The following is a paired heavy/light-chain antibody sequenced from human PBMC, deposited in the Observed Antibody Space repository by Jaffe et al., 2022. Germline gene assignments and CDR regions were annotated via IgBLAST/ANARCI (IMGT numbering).Light chain of an antibody. CDR2: DVS. CDR3: SSYTSSGTYVV. CDR1: SSDVGGYNY. Sequence: QSALTQPASVSGSPGQSITISCTGTSSDVGGYNYVSWYQQHPGKVPKLIIYDVSNRPSGVSNRFSGSKSGNTASLTISGLQAEDEADYYCSSYTSSGTYVVFGGGTKLTVL. V-gene: IGLV2-14*03. J-gene: IGLJ2*01.
Heavy chain of an antibody. Sequence: EVQLVQSGAEVKKPGESLKISCKGSGYNFISYWIGWVRQMPGKGLEWMGIIYPGDSDIRYSPSFQGQVTISVDRSINTAYVQWNNLQASDTAMYYCAAWGGATAATHRNWFDPWGQGTLVTVSS. V-gene: IGHV5-51*03. CDR3: AAWGGATAATHRNWFDP. J-gene: IGHJ5*02. D-gene: IGHD3-16*01. CDR1: GYNFISYW. CDR2: IYPGDSDI.